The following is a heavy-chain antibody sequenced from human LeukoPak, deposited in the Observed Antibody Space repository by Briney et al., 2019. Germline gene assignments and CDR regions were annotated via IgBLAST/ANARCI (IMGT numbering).Heavy chain of an antibody. CDR2: ISGSGGST. V-gene: IGHV3-23*01. J-gene: IGHJ4*02. Sequence: GGSLRLSCAASGFTFSSYAMSWVRQAPGKGLEWVSAISGSGGSTYYADSVKSRFTISRDNSKNTLYLQMNSLRAEDTAVYYCAKVPLSSSGWDREYYFDYWGQGTLVTVSS. D-gene: IGHD6-19*01. CDR1: GFTFSSYA. CDR3: AKVPLSSSGWDREYYFDY.